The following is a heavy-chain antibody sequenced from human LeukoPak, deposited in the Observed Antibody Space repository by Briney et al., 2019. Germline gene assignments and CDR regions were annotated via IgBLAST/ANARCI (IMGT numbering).Heavy chain of an antibody. Sequence: GGSLRLSCATSGFIFSGSPMHWVRQAPGKGLEWVALISYSGGTKYYADSVKGRFTISRDNSKNTLYLQMNSLRPEDTAVYYCARDSTRGDYVGGLDYWGQGTLVTVSS. CDR2: ISYSGGTK. CDR1: GFIFSGSP. J-gene: IGHJ4*02. D-gene: IGHD3-16*01. CDR3: ARDSTRGDYVGGLDY. V-gene: IGHV3-30*04.